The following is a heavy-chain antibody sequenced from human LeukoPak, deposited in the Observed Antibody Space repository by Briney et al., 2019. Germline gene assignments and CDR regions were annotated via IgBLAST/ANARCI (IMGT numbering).Heavy chain of an antibody. CDR2: ISGSGSST. CDR3: AKQIVSNWIWY. V-gene: IGHV3-23*01. CDR1: GFTFSSYA. J-gene: IGHJ4*02. Sequence: GGSLRLSCEASGFTFSSYAMSWVRQAPGKGLEWVSTISGSGSSTYYADSVKGRFTISRDNSKNTLYLQMNSLRAEDTAVYYCAKQIVSNWIWYWGQGTLVTVSS. D-gene: IGHD1-1*01.